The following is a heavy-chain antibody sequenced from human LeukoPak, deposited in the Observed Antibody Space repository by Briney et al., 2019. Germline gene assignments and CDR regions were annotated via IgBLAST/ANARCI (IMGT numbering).Heavy chain of an antibody. D-gene: IGHD3-9*01. Sequence: GGSLRLSCAASGFTFSSYAMSWVRQAPGKGLEWVSAISGSGGSTYYADSVKGRFTISRDNSKNTLYLQMNSLRAEDTAVYYCARPGYHYDILTGYYHDWGQGTLVTVSS. CDR1: GFTFSSYA. CDR3: ARPGYHYDILTGYYHD. J-gene: IGHJ4*02. CDR2: ISGSGGST. V-gene: IGHV3-23*01.